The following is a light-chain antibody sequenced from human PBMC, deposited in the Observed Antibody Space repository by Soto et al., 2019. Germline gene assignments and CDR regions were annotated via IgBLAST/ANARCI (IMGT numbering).Light chain of an antibody. Sequence: DIQLAQSPSSLSASVGDRVTIPCQASQDISKYLNWYQQKPGKAPKLLIYDASNLETGIPSRFSGSGSGTNFSLTITSLQPEDIATYYCQQYENLPLTSGGGTKVDIK. J-gene: IGKJ4*01. V-gene: IGKV1-33*01. CDR1: QDISKY. CDR3: QQYENLPLT. CDR2: DAS.